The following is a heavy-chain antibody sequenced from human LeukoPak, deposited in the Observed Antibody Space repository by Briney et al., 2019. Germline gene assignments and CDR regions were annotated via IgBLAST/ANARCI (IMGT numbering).Heavy chain of an antibody. CDR1: GLTVSSNC. CDR2: IYSGGNT. CDR3: ARRAGDYSHPYDY. V-gene: IGHV3-53*01. J-gene: IGHJ4*02. Sequence: AGGSLRLSCAASGLTVSSNCMSWVRQAPGKGLEWVSFIYSGGNTYYADSVKGRFTISRDNSKNTVHLQMNSLRVEDTAMYYCARRAGDYSHPYDYWGQGTLVTVSS. D-gene: IGHD3-22*01.